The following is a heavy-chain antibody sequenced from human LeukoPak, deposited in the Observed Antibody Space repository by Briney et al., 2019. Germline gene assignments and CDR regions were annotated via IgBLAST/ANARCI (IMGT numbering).Heavy chain of an antibody. J-gene: IGHJ4*02. CDR3: ARVPWRRLLFKFYYFDY. Sequence: PSETLSLTCTVSGGSISSSSYYWGWIRQPPGKGLEWIGSIYYSGSTYYNPSLKSRVTISVDTSKNQFSLKLSSVTAADTAVYYCARVPWRRLLFKFYYFDYWGQGTLVTVSS. CDR1: GGSISSSSYY. CDR2: IYYSGST. D-gene: IGHD2-21*01. V-gene: IGHV4-39*01.